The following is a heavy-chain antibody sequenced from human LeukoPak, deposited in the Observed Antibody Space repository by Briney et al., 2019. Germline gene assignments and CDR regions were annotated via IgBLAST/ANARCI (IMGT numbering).Heavy chain of an antibody. CDR2: IVVGSGNT. J-gene: IGHJ4*02. CDR1: GFTFTSSA. D-gene: IGHD2-2*01. V-gene: IGHV1-58*02. CDR3: AAGDIVVVPAATV. Sequence: SVKVSCKASGFTFTSSAMRWVRQARGQRLEWMGWIVVGSGNTNYAQKFQERVTITRDMSTSTAYMELSSLRSEDTAVYYCAAGDIVVVPAATVWGQGTLVTVSS.